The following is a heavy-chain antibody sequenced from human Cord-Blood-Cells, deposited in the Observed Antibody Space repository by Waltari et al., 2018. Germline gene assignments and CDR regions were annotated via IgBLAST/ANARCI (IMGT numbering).Heavy chain of an antibody. V-gene: IGHV3-48*03. Sequence: EVQLVESGGGLVQPGGSLRLSCAASGFTFSSYEMNWVRQAPGKGLEWVSYISSSGSTIYYADSVKGRFTISRDNAKNSLYLQMNSLRAEDTAVYYCARAKGGAGTTAGAFDIWGQGTMVTVSS. CDR2: ISSSGSTI. D-gene: IGHD1-7*01. CDR1: GFTFSSYE. J-gene: IGHJ3*02. CDR3: ARAKGGAGTTAGAFDI.